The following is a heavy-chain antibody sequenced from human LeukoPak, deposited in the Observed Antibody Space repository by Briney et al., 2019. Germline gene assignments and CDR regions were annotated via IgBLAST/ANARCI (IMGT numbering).Heavy chain of an antibody. CDR1: GGTFSSYA. CDR2: IIPIFGTA. J-gene: IGHJ3*02. CDR3: ARVVAAAAKGEAFDI. Sequence: SVKVSCKASGGTFSSYAISWVRQAPGQGLEWMGGIIPIFGTANYAQKFQGRVTITTDESTSTAYMELSSLRSEGTAVYYCARVVAAAAKGEAFDIWGQGTMVTVSS. V-gene: IGHV1-69*05. D-gene: IGHD6-13*01.